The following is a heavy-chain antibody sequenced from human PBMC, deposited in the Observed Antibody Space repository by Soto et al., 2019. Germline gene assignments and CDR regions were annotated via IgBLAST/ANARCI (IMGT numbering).Heavy chain of an antibody. V-gene: IGHV3-53*01. CDR2: IYSGGST. CDR1: GFTVSSNY. CDR3: ASQSGGTDMVQFYWYFDL. D-gene: IGHD5-18*01. Sequence: GGSLRLSCAASGFTVSSNYMSWVRQAPGKGLEWVSVIYSGGSTYYADSVKGRFTISRDNSKNTLYLQMNSLRAEDTAVYYCASQSGGTDMVQFYWYFDLWGRGTLVTVS. J-gene: IGHJ2*01.